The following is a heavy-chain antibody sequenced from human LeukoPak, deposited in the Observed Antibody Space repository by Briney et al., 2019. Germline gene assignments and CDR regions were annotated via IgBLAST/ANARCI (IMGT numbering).Heavy chain of an antibody. J-gene: IGHJ4*02. V-gene: IGHV3-23*01. CDR1: GFIFSNCA. D-gene: IGHD1-26*01. Sequence: GGSLRLSCAASGFIFSNCAMSWVRQAPGKGLEWVSGLSGSGNTRYYADSVKGRFTISRDNSKNTLFLQMNSLRAEDTAVYYCAKDRGYSGSYLFDYWGQGTLVTVSA. CDR2: LSGSGNTR. CDR3: AKDRGYSGSYLFDY.